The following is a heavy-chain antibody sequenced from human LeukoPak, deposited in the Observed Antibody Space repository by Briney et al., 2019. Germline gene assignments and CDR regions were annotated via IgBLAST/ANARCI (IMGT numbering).Heavy chain of an antibody. CDR3: ASYPNHYYYYGMDV. V-gene: IGHV1-3*01. CDR1: GYTFTSYA. J-gene: IGHJ6*02. CDR2: INAGNGNT. D-gene: IGHD1-14*01. Sequence: ASVKVSCKASGYTFTSYAMHWVRQAPGQRLEWMGWINAGNGNTKYSHKFHGRVTITRDTSASTAYIELSRLRSPDTAAYYCASYPNHYYYYGMDVWGQGTTVTVSS.